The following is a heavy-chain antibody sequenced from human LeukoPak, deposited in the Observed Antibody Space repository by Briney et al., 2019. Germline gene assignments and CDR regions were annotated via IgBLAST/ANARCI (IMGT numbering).Heavy chain of an antibody. CDR1: GGSISSGGYY. CDR2: IYHSGST. J-gene: IGHJ4*02. Sequence: SQTLSLTCTVSGGSISSGGYYWSWLRQPPGKGLEWIGYIYHSGSTYYNPSLKSRVTISVDRSKNQFSLKLSSVTAADTAVYYCARDTPYDFWSGYYDYWGQGTLVTVSS. CDR3: ARDTPYDFWSGYYDY. V-gene: IGHV4-30-2*01. D-gene: IGHD3-3*01.